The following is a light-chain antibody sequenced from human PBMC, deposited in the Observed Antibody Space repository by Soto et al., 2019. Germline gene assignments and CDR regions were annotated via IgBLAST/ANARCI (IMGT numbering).Light chain of an antibody. V-gene: IGKV1-39*01. CDR1: QSISSY. J-gene: IGKJ1*01. CDR2: TAS. Sequence: DIHMTQSPSSLSASVGDRVTITCRASQSISSYLNWYQQKPGKAPKLLIYTASSLQSEVPSRFSGSGSGTDFTLTISSLQAEDFATYYCQQSYSTPRTFGQGTKVEIK. CDR3: QQSYSTPRT.